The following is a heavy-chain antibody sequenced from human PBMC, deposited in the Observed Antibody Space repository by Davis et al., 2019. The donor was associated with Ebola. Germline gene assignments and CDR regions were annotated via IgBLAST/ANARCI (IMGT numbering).Heavy chain of an antibody. CDR2: ISYDGSNK. Sequence: GGSLRLSCAASGFTFSSYAMHWVRQAPGKGLEWVAVISYDGSNKYYADSVKGRFTISRDNSKNTLYLKMNSLRAEDTAVYYCARDLGYCTNGVCYTGFFGEYYYYYGMDVWGQGTTVTVSS. J-gene: IGHJ6*02. D-gene: IGHD2-8*01. CDR1: GFTFSSYA. CDR3: ARDLGYCTNGVCYTGFFGEYYYYYGMDV. V-gene: IGHV3-30-3*01.